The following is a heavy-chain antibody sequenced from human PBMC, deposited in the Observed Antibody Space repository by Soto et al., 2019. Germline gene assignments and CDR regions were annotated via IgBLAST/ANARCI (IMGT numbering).Heavy chain of an antibody. J-gene: IGHJ6*02. CDR2: VYYNGGS. CDR3: ARQGIGNLHGLVDV. V-gene: IGHV4-59*08. CDR1: GGSIDGYN. Sequence: QVQLQESGPGLVKPSETLSLTCTVSGGSIDGYNCAWIRQPPGKALEWVGYVYYNGGSSYNPSLKSRVNLSMDTSKSQSSLQLRSVTAADTAVYYCARQGIGNLHGLVDVWGRGTTVTVSS. D-gene: IGHD3-10*01.